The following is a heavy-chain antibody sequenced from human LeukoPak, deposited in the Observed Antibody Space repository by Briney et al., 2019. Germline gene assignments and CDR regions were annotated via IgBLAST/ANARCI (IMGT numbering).Heavy chain of an antibody. D-gene: IGHD3-22*01. V-gene: IGHV1-18*01. CDR3: ARAAIRITMIVVDDY. CDR2: ISAYNGNT. CDR1: GYTFTSYG. J-gene: IGHJ4*02. Sequence: ASVKVSCKASGYTFTSYGISWVRQAPGQGLEWMGWISAYNGNTNYAQKLQGRVTMTIDTSTSTAYMELRSLRSDDTAVYYCARAAIRITMIVVDDYWGQGTLVTVSS.